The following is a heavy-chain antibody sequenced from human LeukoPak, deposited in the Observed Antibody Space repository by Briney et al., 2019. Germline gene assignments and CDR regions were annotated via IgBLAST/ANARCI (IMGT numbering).Heavy chain of an antibody. V-gene: IGHV1-2*02. CDR1: VYTFTGYY. Sequence: GASVMVSCKPSVYTFTGYYMHWVRQAPGQGLEWMGWINPNSGGTNYAQKFQGRVTMTRDTSISTSYMELSRLRSDDTAVYYCVTGNQLPLDYYYYMDVWGKGTTVTVSS. D-gene: IGHD2-2*01. CDR3: VTGNQLPLDYYYYMDV. CDR2: INPNSGGT. J-gene: IGHJ6*03.